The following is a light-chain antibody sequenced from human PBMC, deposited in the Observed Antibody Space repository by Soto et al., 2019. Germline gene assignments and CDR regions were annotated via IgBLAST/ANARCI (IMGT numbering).Light chain of an antibody. CDR1: QSISTW. J-gene: IGKJ1*01. CDR2: KAS. CDR3: QQYNSYSRT. V-gene: IGKV1-5*03. Sequence: DIQMTQSPSTLSASVGDRVSITCRANQSISTWLAWYQQEPGKAPKLLIYKASHLVSGVPSRFSGSGSGTEFTLTINSLQPDDFATYYGQQYNSYSRTFGQGTKVEIK.